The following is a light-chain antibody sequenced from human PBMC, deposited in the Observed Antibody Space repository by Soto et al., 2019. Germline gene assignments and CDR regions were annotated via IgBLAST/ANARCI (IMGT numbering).Light chain of an antibody. V-gene: IGKV3-20*01. CDR1: QSLANSF. J-gene: IGKJ5*01. CDR2: DTS. CDR3: KQYGTSEII. Sequence: EIVLTQSPGTLSLSPGERATLSCRASQSLANSFIAWYQQKPGQAHRLLIYDTSSRASGIPDRFSGSGSGTDFTLTIRRLETEDFAVFYCKQYGTSEIIFGQGTRLEIK.